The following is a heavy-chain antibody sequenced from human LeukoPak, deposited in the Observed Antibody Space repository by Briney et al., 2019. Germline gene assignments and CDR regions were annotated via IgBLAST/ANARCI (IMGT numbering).Heavy chain of an antibody. J-gene: IGHJ3*01. CDR2: IHSGGAT. D-gene: IGHD3-3*01. Sequence: LPGGSLRLSCEVSGFSVGTDYMTWIRQAPGKGLVRVSVIHSGGATFYADSVKGRFTISRDTSKNTLSLQMNNLRAEDTGVYYCARGYDFWSGSSSGVFDVWGQGTMVIVSS. CDR1: GFSVGTDY. V-gene: IGHV3-53*01. CDR3: ARGYDFWSGSSSGVFDV.